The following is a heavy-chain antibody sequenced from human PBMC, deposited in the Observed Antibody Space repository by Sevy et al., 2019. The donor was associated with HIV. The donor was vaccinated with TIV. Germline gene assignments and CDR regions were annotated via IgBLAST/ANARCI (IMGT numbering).Heavy chain of an antibody. CDR2: FYLSGSA. J-gene: IGHJ6*02. Sequence: SETLSLTCSVSGVSISSHFWSWIRQPPGKGLEWIGYFYLSGSANYHPSLKSRVTNSGDTSKNQFSLKLTSVTAADTAVYYCAREVHFYSSGFSAGMDVWGQGTTVTVSS. V-gene: IGHV4-59*11. CDR3: AREVHFYSSGFSAGMDV. D-gene: IGHD3-10*01. CDR1: GVSISSHF.